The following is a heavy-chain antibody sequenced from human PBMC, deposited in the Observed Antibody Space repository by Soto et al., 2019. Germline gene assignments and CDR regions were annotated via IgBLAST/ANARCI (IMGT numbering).Heavy chain of an antibody. V-gene: IGHV4-34*01. CDR1: GGSFSGYY. Sequence: QVQLQQWGAGLLKPSETLSLTCAVYGGSFSGYYWSWIRQPPGKGLEWIGEINHSGSTNYNPSLKSRVTISVDTSKNQFSLKLSSVTAADTAVYYCARDYYGSGSYPNFDYWGQGTLVTVSS. D-gene: IGHD3-10*01. CDR3: ARDYYGSGSYPNFDY. CDR2: INHSGST. J-gene: IGHJ4*02.